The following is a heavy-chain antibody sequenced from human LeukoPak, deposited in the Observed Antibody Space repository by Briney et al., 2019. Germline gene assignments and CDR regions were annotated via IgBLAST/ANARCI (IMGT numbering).Heavy chain of an antibody. CDR3: ASSNDYGDYGGNY. CDR1: GYSFSNYW. J-gene: IGHJ4*02. V-gene: IGHV5-51*01. CDR2: IYPGDSDT. Sequence: GESLKISCKGSGYSFSNYWIAWVRQMPGKGLEWMGIIYPGDSDTTYSPSFQGQVTISADKSISTAYLQWSSLKASDTAMYYCASSNDYGDYGGNYWGQGTLVTVSS. D-gene: IGHD4-17*01.